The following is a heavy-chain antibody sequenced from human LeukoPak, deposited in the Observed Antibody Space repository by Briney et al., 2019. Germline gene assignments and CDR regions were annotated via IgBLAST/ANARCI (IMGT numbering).Heavy chain of an antibody. V-gene: IGHV3-21*01. D-gene: IGHD3-9*01. J-gene: IGHJ3*02. Sequence: PGGSLRFSCAASGFTFSSYSMNWVRQAPGKGLEWVSSISSSSSYIYYADSVKGRFTISRDNAKNSLYLQMNSLRAEDTAVYYCAREGRYFDWLLDAFDIWGQGTMVTVSS. CDR2: ISSSSSYI. CDR3: AREGRYFDWLLDAFDI. CDR1: GFTFSSYS.